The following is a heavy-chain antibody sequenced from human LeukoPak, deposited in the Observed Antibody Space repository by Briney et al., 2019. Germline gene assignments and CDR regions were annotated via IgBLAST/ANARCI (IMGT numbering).Heavy chain of an antibody. D-gene: IGHD6-19*01. V-gene: IGHV3-23*01. Sequence: GGSLRLSCATSGFTFTSYAMNWVRQAPGKGLEWVAAITGNGVNTYYADSVKGRFTISSDPSKNTLFLQMHSLRADDTAVYYCAICIAVAGNYYYYMDVWGKGTTVTVSS. J-gene: IGHJ6*03. CDR3: AICIAVAGNYYYYMDV. CDR2: ITGNGVNT. CDR1: GFTFTSYA.